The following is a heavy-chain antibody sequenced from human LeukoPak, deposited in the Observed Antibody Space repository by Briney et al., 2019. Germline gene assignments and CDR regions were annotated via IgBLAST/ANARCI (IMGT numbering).Heavy chain of an antibody. CDR3: AREGRPHTFDI. J-gene: IGHJ3*02. D-gene: IGHD6-6*01. V-gene: IGHV1-69*06. CDR1: GGTFSSYA. Sequence: SVKVSCKASGGTFSSYAISWVRQAPGQGLEWMGGIIPIFGTANYAQKFQGRVTITADKSTSTAYMELRSLRSDDTAVYYCAREGRPHTFDIWGQGTMVTVSS. CDR2: IIPIFGTA.